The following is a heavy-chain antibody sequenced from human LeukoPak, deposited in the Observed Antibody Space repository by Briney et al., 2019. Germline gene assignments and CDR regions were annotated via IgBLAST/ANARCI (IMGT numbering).Heavy chain of an antibody. Sequence: GGSLRLSCAASGFTFSSYGMHWVRQAPGKGLEWVAVIWYDGSNKYYADSVKGRFTIPRDNSKNTLYLQMNSLRAEDTAVYYCAREGTVTTPWAFDIWGQGTMVTVSS. D-gene: IGHD4-17*01. V-gene: IGHV3-33*01. CDR2: IWYDGSNK. CDR3: AREGTVTTPWAFDI. CDR1: GFTFSSYG. J-gene: IGHJ3*02.